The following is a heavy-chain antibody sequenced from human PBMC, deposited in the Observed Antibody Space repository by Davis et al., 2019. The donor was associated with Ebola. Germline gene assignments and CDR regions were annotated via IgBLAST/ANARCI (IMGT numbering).Heavy chain of an antibody. CDR3: AKDTSNIWFDI. Sequence: GESLKISCAASGFTFTTAWMSWVRQAPGKGLEWVAVIWYDGSNKYYADSVKGRFTISRDNSKNTLYLQMNGLRVEDTAIYYCAKDTSNIWFDIWGQGTNVTVSS. V-gene: IGHV3-33*06. CDR1: GFTFTTAW. CDR2: IWYDGSNK. D-gene: IGHD1-26*01. J-gene: IGHJ3*02.